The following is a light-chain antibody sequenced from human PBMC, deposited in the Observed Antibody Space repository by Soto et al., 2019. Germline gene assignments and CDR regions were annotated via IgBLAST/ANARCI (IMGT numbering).Light chain of an antibody. CDR3: QQYGRSPAI. V-gene: IGKV3-20*01. J-gene: IGKJ2*01. CDR2: CAS. CDR1: QSVTNGY. Sequence: EIVLKPSPGTLSLSPGERATLSCRASQSVTNGYLAWYQQKPGQAPRLLIHCASNRATCIPDRFSGSGSGTDFTLSISRLGPEDFAVYHCQQYGRSPAIFGQGTKLEIQ.